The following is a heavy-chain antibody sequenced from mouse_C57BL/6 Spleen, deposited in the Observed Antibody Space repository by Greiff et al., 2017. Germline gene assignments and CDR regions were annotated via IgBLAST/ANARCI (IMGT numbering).Heavy chain of an antibody. J-gene: IGHJ2*01. CDR3: ARCVYYYGSGYEGNYFDY. D-gene: IGHD1-1*01. CDR1: GYTFTSYW. CDR2: IYPGGGST. Sequence: QVQLQQPGAELVKPGASVKMSCKASGYTFTSYWITWVKQRPGQGLEWIGDIYPGGGSTNYNEKFKSKATLAVDTSSSTSYMQLSSLTSENSTVYYGARCVYYYGSGYEGNYFDYWGQGTTLTVSS. V-gene: IGHV1-55*01.